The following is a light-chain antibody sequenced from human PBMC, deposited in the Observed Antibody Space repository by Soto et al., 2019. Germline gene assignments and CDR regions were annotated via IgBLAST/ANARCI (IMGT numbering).Light chain of an antibody. CDR2: GAS. V-gene: IGKV3-15*01. Sequence: DIEMTQSPATLSLAPGERFTLSCRASESVSTNLAWYQQKAGQAPRLLIYGASTRATGIPARFSGSGSGTEFTLTISSLQSEDFAVYYCQQYNNWPPYTFGQGTKVDIK. J-gene: IGKJ1*01. CDR1: ESVSTN. CDR3: QQYNNWPPYT.